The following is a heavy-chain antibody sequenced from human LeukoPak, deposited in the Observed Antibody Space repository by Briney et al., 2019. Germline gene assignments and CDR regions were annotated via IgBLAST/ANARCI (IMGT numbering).Heavy chain of an antibody. V-gene: IGHV4-4*07. Sequence: PSETLSLTCTVSGGSVTDYYWSWIRQPAGKGLEWIGRVYTGGTPNYNSSLKSRLTLSLDTSKNQFSLRLTSLTAADTAVYYCARGGSYDSWGRGTLVTVSS. CDR3: ARGGSYDS. D-gene: IGHD1-26*01. CDR2: VYTGGTP. CDR1: GGSVTDYY. J-gene: IGHJ4*02.